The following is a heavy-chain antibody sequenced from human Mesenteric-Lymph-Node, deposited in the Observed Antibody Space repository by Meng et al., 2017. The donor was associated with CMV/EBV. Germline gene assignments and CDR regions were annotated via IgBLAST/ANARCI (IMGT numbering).Heavy chain of an antibody. V-gene: IGHV3-33*06. CDR3: AKGTDYDNVWGSFSLAD. D-gene: IGHD3-16*01. Sequence: FSFSDYGLHWVRQAPGKGLGWVAVIWYDGSNKYYGDSVKGRFTVSRDNSKNTLYLQMNDLRAEDTAVYYCAKGTDYDNVWGSFSLADWGQGTLVTVSS. J-gene: IGHJ4*02. CDR1: FSFSDYG. CDR2: IWYDGSNK.